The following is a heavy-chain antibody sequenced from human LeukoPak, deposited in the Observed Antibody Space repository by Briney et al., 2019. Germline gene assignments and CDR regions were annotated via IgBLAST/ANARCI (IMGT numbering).Heavy chain of an antibody. CDR1: GGSISSSSYY. Sequence: SETLSLTCTVSGGSISSSSYYWGWIRQPPGKGLEWIGSIYYSGSTYYNPSLKSRVTISVDTSKNQFSLKLSSVTAADTAVYYCARDCPSGYDCSGFDPWGQGTLVTVSS. CDR2: IYYSGST. D-gene: IGHD5-12*01. V-gene: IGHV4-39*02. CDR3: ARDCPSGYDCSGFDP. J-gene: IGHJ5*02.